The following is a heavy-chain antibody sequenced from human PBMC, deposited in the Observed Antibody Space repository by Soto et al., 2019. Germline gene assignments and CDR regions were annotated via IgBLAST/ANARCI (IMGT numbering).Heavy chain of an antibody. J-gene: IGHJ6*02. CDR1: GGTFGSYA. CDR2: IIPIPGTA. V-gene: IGHV1-69*01. D-gene: IGHD2-2*01. Sequence: QVQLVQSGAEVKKPGSSVNFSCKASGGTFGSYAISWVRQAAGQGLEWMGGIIPIPGTANYAQKFQGRVTIAADESTSTAYMELSSLRSEDTAVYYCARSQGSSTSLEIYYYYYYGMDVWGQGTTVTVSS. CDR3: ARSQGSSTSLEIYYYYYYGMDV.